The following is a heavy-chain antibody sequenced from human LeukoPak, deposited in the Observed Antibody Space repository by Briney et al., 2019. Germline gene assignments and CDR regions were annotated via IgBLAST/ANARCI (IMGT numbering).Heavy chain of an antibody. CDR3: TVPLSGSSSLT. V-gene: IGHV3-73*01. CDR2: IRSKANSYAT. CDR1: GFTFSGSA. J-gene: IGHJ5*02. D-gene: IGHD6-13*01. Sequence: GGSLRLSCAASGFTFSGSAMHWVRQASGKGLEWVGRIRSKANSYATAYAASVKGRYTISRDDSKNTAYLQMNSLKTEDTAVYYCTVPLSGSSSLTWGQGTLVTVSS.